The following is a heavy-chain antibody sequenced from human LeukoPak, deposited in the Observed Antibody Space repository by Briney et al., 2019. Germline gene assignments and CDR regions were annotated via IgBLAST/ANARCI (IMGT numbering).Heavy chain of an antibody. J-gene: IGHJ6*03. V-gene: IGHV3-30*04. Sequence: GGSLRLSCAASGFTFSSYAMHWVRQAPGKGLEWVAVISYDGSNKYYADSVKGRFTISRDNSKNTLYLQMNSLRAEDTAVYYCARDGIVVVPAAIAPWNYYYMDVWGKGTTVTVSS. D-gene: IGHD2-2*02. CDR1: GFTFSSYA. CDR3: ARDGIVVVPAAIAPWNYYYMDV. CDR2: ISYDGSNK.